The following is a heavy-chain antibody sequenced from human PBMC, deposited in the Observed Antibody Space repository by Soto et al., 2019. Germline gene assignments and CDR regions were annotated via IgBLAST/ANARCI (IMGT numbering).Heavy chain of an antibody. V-gene: IGHV4-30-2*01. CDR1: GASITFGGYS. Sequence: TLSLTCTVSGASITFGGYSWSWIRQTPGKGLEWIGYINHLETTFYNPSFESRLTLSIDRAKNQFSLKLHSMSAADRAVYFCARGGGSDSFDYWGQGIMVTVSS. J-gene: IGHJ4*02. D-gene: IGHD1-26*01. CDR3: ARGGGSDSFDY. CDR2: INHLETT.